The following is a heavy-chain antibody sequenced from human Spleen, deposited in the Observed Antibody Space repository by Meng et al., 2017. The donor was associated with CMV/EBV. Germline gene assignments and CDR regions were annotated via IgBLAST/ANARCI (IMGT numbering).Heavy chain of an antibody. CDR2: VNAGGGST. D-gene: IGHD1-26*01. CDR1: GSTFTSYY. J-gene: IGHJ4*02. Sequence: SGSTFTSYYVHWVRQAPGQGLEWMVIVNAGGGSTGYAQKFHGRVTMTRDTSASTVYMELSSLRPEDTAIYYCARADRVGGSRFFDFWGQGTLVTVSS. CDR3: ARADRVGGSRFFDF. V-gene: IGHV1-46*01.